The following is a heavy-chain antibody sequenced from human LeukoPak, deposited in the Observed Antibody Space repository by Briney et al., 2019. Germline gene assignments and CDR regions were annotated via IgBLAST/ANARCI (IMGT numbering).Heavy chain of an antibody. Sequence: SETLSLTCAVYGGSFSGYYWSWIRQPPGKGLEWIGEINHSGSTNYNPSLKSRVTISVDTSKNQFSLKLSSVTAADTAVYYCARHNKVPGALGFFVYWGQGTLVTVSS. J-gene: IGHJ4*02. D-gene: IGHD3-10*01. CDR2: INHSGST. CDR1: GGSFSGYY. V-gene: IGHV4-34*01. CDR3: ARHNKVPGALGFFVY.